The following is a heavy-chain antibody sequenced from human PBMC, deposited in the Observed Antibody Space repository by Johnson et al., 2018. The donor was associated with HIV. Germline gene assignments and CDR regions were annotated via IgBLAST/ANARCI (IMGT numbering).Heavy chain of an antibody. CDR2: IYSGENT. Sequence: QVQLVESGGGLVQPGGSLRLSCVASGFSFSTYEMNWVRQVPGKGLEWVSLIYSGENTKYADSVKGRFTISRDNSKNTLYLQMNSLRAEDTAVYYCAKTEDAFDIWGQGTMVTVSS. CDR3: AKTEDAFDI. CDR1: GFSFSTYE. J-gene: IGHJ3*02. V-gene: IGHV3-NL1*01.